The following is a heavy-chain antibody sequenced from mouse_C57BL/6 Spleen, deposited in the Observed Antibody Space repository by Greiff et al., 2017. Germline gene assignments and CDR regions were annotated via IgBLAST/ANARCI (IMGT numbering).Heavy chain of an antibody. V-gene: IGHV10-1*01. J-gene: IGHJ4*01. D-gene: IGHD3-2*02. CDR1: GFSFNTYA. Sequence: EVQLMESGGGLVQPKGSLKLSCAASGFSFNTYAMNWVRQAPGKGLEWVARIRSKSNNYATYYADSVKDRFTISRDDSESMLYLQMNNLKTEDTAMYYCVRRLDSSGLYAMDYWGQGTSVTVSS. CDR2: IRSKSNNYAT. CDR3: VRRLDSSGLYAMDY.